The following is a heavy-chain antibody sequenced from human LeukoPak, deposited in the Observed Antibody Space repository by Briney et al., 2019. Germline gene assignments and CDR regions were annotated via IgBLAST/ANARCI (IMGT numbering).Heavy chain of an antibody. CDR2: IYYSGST. J-gene: IGHJ3*02. Sequence: NPSETLSLACTVSGGSISSYYWSWIRQPPGKGLEWIGYIYYSGSTNYNPSLKSRVTISVDTSKNQFSLKLSSVTAADTAVYYCARYNWNDGAFDIWGQGTMVTVSS. D-gene: IGHD1-1*01. CDR3: ARYNWNDGAFDI. CDR1: GGSISSYY. V-gene: IGHV4-59*01.